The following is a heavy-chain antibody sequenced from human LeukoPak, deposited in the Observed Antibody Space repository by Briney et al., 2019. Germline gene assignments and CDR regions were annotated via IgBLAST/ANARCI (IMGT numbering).Heavy chain of an antibody. V-gene: IGHV4-59*08. D-gene: IGHD3-22*01. CDR2: IYSSGST. Sequence: NASETLFLTCNVSGGSIRGYYWSWIRQPPGRGLEWIGYIYSSGSTNYNPSLKSRVTLSIDTSKNQFSLNLSSVIAADTAVYFCARHDGSGSYGAAFDVWGQGTLVIVSS. J-gene: IGHJ3*01. CDR3: ARHDGSGSYGAAFDV. CDR1: GGSIRGYY.